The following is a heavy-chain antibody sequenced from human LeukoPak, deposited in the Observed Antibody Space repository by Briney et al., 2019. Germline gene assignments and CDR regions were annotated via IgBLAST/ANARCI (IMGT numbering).Heavy chain of an antibody. Sequence: QPGGSLRLSCAASGFTFSSYWMSWVRQAPGKGLEWVANIKQDGSEKYYVDSVKGRFTISRDNAKNSLYLQMDSLRAEDTPVYYCARDQGGYYDFWSGYPHDAFDIWGQGTMVTVSS. CDR1: GFTFSSYW. CDR2: IKQDGSEK. CDR3: ARDQGGYYDFWSGYPHDAFDI. J-gene: IGHJ3*02. V-gene: IGHV3-7*01. D-gene: IGHD3-3*01.